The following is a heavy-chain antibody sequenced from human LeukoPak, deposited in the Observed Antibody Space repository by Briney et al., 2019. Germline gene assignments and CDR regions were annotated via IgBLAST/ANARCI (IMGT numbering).Heavy chain of an antibody. CDR3: ARLTPDYYDSSGLAPYYYYYMDV. V-gene: IGHV5-51*01. J-gene: IGHJ6*03. CDR1: GYSFTSYW. CDR2: IYPGDSDT. Sequence: GESLKISCKGSGYSFTSYWIGWVRQMPGKGLGWMGIIYPGDSDTRYSPSFQGQVTISADKSISTAYLQWSSLKASDTAMYYCARLTPDYYDSSGLAPYYYYYMDVWGKGTTVTVSS. D-gene: IGHD3-22*01.